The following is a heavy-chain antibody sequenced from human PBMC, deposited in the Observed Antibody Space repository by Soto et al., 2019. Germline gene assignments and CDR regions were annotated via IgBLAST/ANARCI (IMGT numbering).Heavy chain of an antibody. J-gene: IGHJ5*02. Sequence: DVQLLESGGGLVQPGGSLRLSCAASGFTFSSYAMSWVRQAPGKGLEWVSVISGSGGSTYYADSVKGRFTISRDNSKNTLYLQMNSLRAEDTAVYYCAKDPHGDYLLNWFDPWGQGTLVTVSS. D-gene: IGHD4-17*01. CDR1: GFTFSSYA. CDR2: ISGSGGST. CDR3: AKDPHGDYLLNWFDP. V-gene: IGHV3-23*01.